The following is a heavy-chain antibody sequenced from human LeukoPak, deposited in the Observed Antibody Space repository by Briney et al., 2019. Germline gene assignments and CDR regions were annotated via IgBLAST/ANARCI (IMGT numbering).Heavy chain of an antibody. D-gene: IGHD2-2*01. V-gene: IGHV4-61*01. CDR2: IHYSGST. CDR1: GGSVSSGSYY. CDR3: AREELSSISRYYYYAMDV. J-gene: IGHJ6*02. Sequence: SGTLSLTCAVSGGSVSSGSYYWSWIRQPPGKGLEWIGYIHYSGSTNNNPSLKSRVTISVDTAKNQFSLKLSSVTAADTAVYYCAREELSSISRYYYYAMDVWGQGTTVTVSS.